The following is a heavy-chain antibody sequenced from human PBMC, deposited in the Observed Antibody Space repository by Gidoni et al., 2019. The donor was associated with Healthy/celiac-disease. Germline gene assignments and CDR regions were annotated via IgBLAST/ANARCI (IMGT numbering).Heavy chain of an antibody. CDR2: INHSGST. CDR1: GGSFSGYY. CDR3: ARGQYVTMIVVVITRDAFDI. D-gene: IGHD3-22*01. Sequence: QVQLQQWGAGLLKPSETRSLTCAVYGGSFSGYYWSWIRQPPGKGLEWIGEINHSGSTNYNPSLKSRVTISVDTSKNQFSLKLSSVTAADTAVYYCARGQYVTMIVVVITRDAFDIWGQGTMVTVSS. V-gene: IGHV4-34*01. J-gene: IGHJ3*02.